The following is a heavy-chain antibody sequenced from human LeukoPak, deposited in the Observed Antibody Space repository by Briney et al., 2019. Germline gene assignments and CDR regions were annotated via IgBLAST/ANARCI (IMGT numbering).Heavy chain of an antibody. Sequence: GGSLRLSCAASGFTFSSYSMSWGRQAPGKGREWVSYLSSSSSTIYYADSVKGRFTISRDNAKNSLYLQMNSLRAEDTAVYYCARVLHKRNYDSSVYYGYWGQRTLVTVSS. V-gene: IGHV3-48*01. J-gene: IGHJ4*02. CDR2: LSSSSSTI. CDR1: GFTFSSYS. D-gene: IGHD3-22*01. CDR3: ARVLHKRNYDSSVYYGY.